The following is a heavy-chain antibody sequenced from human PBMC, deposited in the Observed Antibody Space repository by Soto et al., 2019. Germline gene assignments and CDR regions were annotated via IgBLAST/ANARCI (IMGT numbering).Heavy chain of an antibody. Sequence: QVHLVQSGAEVKKPGASVKVSCKASGYSFSNHGITWVRQAPGEGLEWMGWISGSNGNTKYAQRFQGRVTVTTDTSTSTAYMELRRLRSDDTVVYYCARVGEAYALLTGTFDYWGQGTLVTVSS. J-gene: IGHJ4*02. D-gene: IGHD3-9*01. CDR3: ARVGEAYALLTGTFDY. CDR1: GYSFSNHG. CDR2: ISGSNGNT. V-gene: IGHV1-18*01.